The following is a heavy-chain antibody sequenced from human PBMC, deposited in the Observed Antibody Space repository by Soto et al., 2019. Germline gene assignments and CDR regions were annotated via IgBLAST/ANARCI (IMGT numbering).Heavy chain of an antibody. CDR2: ISRSGST. V-gene: IGHV4-34*01. CDR3: ARGRTAALIETRLFRVLFDL. Sequence: QVQLQQWGAGLLKPSETLSLTCAVSGGSLGGFHWSWIRQPPGKGLERIGEISRSGSTNYDPSLKSRVTVSMDTSRNQVSLNLSSVTDADTAVYYCARGRTAALIETRLFRVLFDLWGHGNLVIVSS. D-gene: IGHD3-10*01. CDR1: GGSLGGFH. J-gene: IGHJ4*01.